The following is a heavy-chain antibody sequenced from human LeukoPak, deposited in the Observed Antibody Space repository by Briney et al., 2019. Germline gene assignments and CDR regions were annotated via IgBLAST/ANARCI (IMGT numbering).Heavy chain of an antibody. CDR3: ARGYDSSAYFPFNF. J-gene: IGHJ4*02. V-gene: IGHV4-59*11. Sequence: SETLSLTCVLSGGSLSTHHWSGIPHSPGRGLEWIGYISDSGSTNYNPCLKSRVTISVDTSKNQFSLMLSTVTAGDTVVYYCARGYDSSAYFPFNFWGQGTLVTVSS. D-gene: IGHD3-22*01. CDR2: ISDSGST. CDR1: GGSLSTHH.